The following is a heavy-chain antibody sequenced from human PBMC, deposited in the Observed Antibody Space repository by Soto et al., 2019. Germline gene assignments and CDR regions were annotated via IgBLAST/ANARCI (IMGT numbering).Heavy chain of an antibody. D-gene: IGHD6-13*01. CDR2: ISSNSAYI. V-gene: IGHV3-21*01. Sequence: GGSLRLSCAASGFTFRSFTMNWVRQAPGKWLEWVSTISSNSAYIYYTDALRGRFTISRVNAKNSLHLQMNSLRDEDTAVYYCTRDATRDSSARGWFDPWGPGTLVTVSS. CDR1: GFTFRSFT. CDR3: TRDATRDSSARGWFDP. J-gene: IGHJ5*02.